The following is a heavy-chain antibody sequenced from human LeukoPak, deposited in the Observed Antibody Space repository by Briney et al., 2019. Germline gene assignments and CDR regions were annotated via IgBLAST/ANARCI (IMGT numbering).Heavy chain of an antibody. V-gene: IGHV3-23*01. J-gene: IGHJ6*03. D-gene: IGHD5-12*01. Sequence: GGSLRLSCAASGFTFSSYAMSWVRQAPGKGLEWVSAISGSGGSTYYADSVKGRFTISRDNAKNSLYLQMNSLRAEDTAVYYCARDNGGYDIGYYYMDVWGKGTTVTVSS. CDR2: ISGSGGST. CDR1: GFTFSSYA. CDR3: ARDNGGYDIGYYYMDV.